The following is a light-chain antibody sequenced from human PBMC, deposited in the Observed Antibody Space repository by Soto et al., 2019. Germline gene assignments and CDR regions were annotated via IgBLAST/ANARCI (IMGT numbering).Light chain of an antibody. J-gene: IGLJ3*02. CDR2: EVS. CDR3: CSYAGGIKWV. V-gene: IGLV2-23*02. Sequence: QSVLTQPASVSGSPGQSITISCTGTSSDVGSYDLVSWFQQHPGKAPKLMIYEVSQRPSGVSNRFSGSKSGNTASLTISGLLAEDEADYYCCSYAGGIKWVFGGGTKLTVL. CDR1: SSDVGSYDL.